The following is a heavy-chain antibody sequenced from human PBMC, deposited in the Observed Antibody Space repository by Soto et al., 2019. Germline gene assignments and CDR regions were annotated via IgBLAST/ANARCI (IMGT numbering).Heavy chain of an antibody. J-gene: IGHJ4*02. V-gene: IGHV3-11*01. CDR3: ASDPYYYASEY. Sequence: GGALRLSCTASGFTFSDSYMTWIRQAPGKGLEWISYISGSGDTIYYADSVKGRFTVSRDNAKNSLYLQMNSLRAEDTAVYYCASDPYYYASEYWGQGTLVTVSS. CDR2: ISGSGDTI. CDR1: GFTFSDSY. D-gene: IGHD3-10*01.